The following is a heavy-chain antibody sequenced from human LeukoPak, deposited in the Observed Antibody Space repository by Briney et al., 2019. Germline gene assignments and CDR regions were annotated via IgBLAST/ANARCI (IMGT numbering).Heavy chain of an antibody. CDR1: GFTFDDYA. D-gene: IGHD6-19*01. J-gene: IGHJ4*02. Sequence: GGSLRLSCAASGFTFDDYAMHWVRQAPGKGLEWVSGISWNSGSIGYADSVKGRFTISRDSAKNSLYLQMNSLRAGDTALYYCAKDGYSSGWLDYWGQGTLVTVSS. V-gene: IGHV3-9*01. CDR3: AKDGYSSGWLDY. CDR2: ISWNSGSI.